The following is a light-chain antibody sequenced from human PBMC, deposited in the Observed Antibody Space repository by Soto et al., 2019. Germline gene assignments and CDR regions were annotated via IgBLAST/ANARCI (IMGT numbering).Light chain of an antibody. V-gene: IGLV2-14*01. CDR3: SSFTTSYFYV. CDR1: GSDIGAYNY. Sequence: QSALTQPASVSGSPGQSITISCTGSGSDIGAYNYVSWYQQHPGKAPKLLIHGVTRRPSGVSSRFSASKSAYTASLTISGLQAEDEATYFCSSFTTSYFYVFGPG. J-gene: IGLJ1*01. CDR2: GVT.